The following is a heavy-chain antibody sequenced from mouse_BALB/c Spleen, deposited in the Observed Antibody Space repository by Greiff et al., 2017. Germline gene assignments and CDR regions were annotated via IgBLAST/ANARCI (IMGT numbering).Heavy chain of an antibody. J-gene: IGHJ3*01. CDR2: ISYDGSN. CDR1: GYSITSGYY. V-gene: IGHV3-6*02. CDR3: AKEVLYYGSSPAWFAY. Sequence: EVQVVESGPGLVKPSQSLSLTCSVTGYSITSGYYWNWIRQFPGNQLEWMGYISYDGSNNYNPSLKNRISITRDTSKNQFFLKLNSVTTEDTATYYCAKEVLYYGSSPAWFAYWGQGTLVTVSA. D-gene: IGHD1-1*01.